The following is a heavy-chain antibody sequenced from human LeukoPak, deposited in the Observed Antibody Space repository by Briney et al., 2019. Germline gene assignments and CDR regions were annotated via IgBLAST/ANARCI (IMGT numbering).Heavy chain of an antibody. CDR2: ISGSGGST. Sequence: GGSLRLSCAASGFTFTGHNMNWVRQAPGKGLEWVSAISGSGGSTYYADSVKGRFTISRDNSKNTLYLQMNSLRAEDTAVYYCAKVAYDSSGYPLGYFQHWGQGTLVTVSS. D-gene: IGHD3-22*01. V-gene: IGHV3-23*01. CDR3: AKVAYDSSGYPLGYFQH. CDR1: GFTFTGHN. J-gene: IGHJ1*01.